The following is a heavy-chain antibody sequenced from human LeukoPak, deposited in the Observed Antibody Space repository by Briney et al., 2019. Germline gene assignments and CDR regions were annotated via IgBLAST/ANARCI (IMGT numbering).Heavy chain of an antibody. J-gene: IGHJ4*02. Sequence: SETLSLTCTVSGYSITSAYYWGWIRQPPGKGLEWIGSFFLKGSTYYNPSLKSRVTISVDTSKNQFSLTLSSVTAADTAVYYCARVSRCTSCFDVDYWGQGTLVTVSS. CDR2: FFLKGST. CDR3: ARVSRCTSCFDVDY. CDR1: GYSITSAYY. D-gene: IGHD2-2*01. V-gene: IGHV4-38-2*02.